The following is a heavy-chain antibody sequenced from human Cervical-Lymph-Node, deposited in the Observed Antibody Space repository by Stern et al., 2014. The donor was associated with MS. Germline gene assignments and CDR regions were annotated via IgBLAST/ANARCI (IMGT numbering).Heavy chain of an antibody. CDR1: GFTFRDFD. V-gene: IGHV3-9*01. D-gene: IGHD3-16*02. J-gene: IGHJ4*02. CDR3: AKDRGGRIWGSYRNVFHD. Sequence: EVQLVESGGDLAQPGRSLRLSCVGSGFTFRDFDMHWVRQPPGKGLEWVAGITWDGANAGYGESVKGRFNISRDNAKNALFLQMNNLRPEDTAFYCAKDRGGRIWGSYRNVFHDWGQGTLVTVSS. CDR2: ITWDGANA.